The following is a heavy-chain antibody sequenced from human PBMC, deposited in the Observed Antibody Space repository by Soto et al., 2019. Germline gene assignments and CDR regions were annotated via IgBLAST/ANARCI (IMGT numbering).Heavy chain of an antibody. D-gene: IGHD3-16*01. CDR3: AKHMFWYYDIFDY. V-gene: IGHV4-34*01. Sequence: PSETLSLTCAVYGGSFSGYYWSWIRQPPGKGLEWIGEINHSGSTNYNPSLKSRVTISVDTSKNQFSLKLSSVTAADTAVYYCAKHMFWYYDIFDYGGRGTLVPVSS. CDR2: INHSGST. J-gene: IGHJ4*02. CDR1: GGSFSGYY.